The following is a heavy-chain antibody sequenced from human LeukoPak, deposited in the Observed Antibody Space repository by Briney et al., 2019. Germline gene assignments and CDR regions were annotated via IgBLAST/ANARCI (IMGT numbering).Heavy chain of an antibody. Sequence: SETLSLTCTVSGVSISSYYWSWIRQFPGKGLEWIGYIYYKGNTHYNPSLKSRVTITVDTSKSQFSLKLSSVTAADTAVYYCAREAPLWSGSNYYYYMDVWGKGTTVTVSS. V-gene: IGHV4-59*01. CDR3: AREAPLWSGSNYYYYMDV. CDR1: GVSISSYY. J-gene: IGHJ6*03. CDR2: IYYKGNT. D-gene: IGHD3-3*01.